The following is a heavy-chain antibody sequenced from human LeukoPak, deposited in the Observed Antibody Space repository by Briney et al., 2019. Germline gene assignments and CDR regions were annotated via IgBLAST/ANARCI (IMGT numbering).Heavy chain of an antibody. CDR3: ARDLEYSSSSRFDY. Sequence: SQTLTLTCAISGDSVSSNSAAWNWITQSPSRGLEWPGRTYYRSKWYNDYAVSVKSRITINPDTSKNQFSLQLNSVTPEDTAVYYCARDLEYSSSSRFDYWGQGTLVTVSS. J-gene: IGHJ4*02. V-gene: IGHV6-1*01. D-gene: IGHD6-6*01. CDR2: TYYRSKWYN. CDR1: GDSVSSNSAA.